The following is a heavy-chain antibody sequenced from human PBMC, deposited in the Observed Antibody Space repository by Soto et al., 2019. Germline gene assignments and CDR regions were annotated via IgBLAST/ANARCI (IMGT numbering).Heavy chain of an antibody. D-gene: IGHD2-15*01. CDR3: ARGPDCSGGSCYGIFDY. CDR1: GGSISSYY. Sequence: SETLSLTCTVSGGSISSYYWSWIRQPPGKGLEWIGYIYYSGSTNYNPSLKSRVTISVDTSKNQFSLKLSSVTAADTAVYYCARGPDCSGGSCYGIFDYWGQGTLVTVSS. V-gene: IGHV4-59*01. CDR2: IYYSGST. J-gene: IGHJ4*02.